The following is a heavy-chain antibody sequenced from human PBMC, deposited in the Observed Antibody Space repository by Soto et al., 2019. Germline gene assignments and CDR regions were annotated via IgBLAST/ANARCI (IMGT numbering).Heavy chain of an antibody. CDR3: ARDRVITMVRGVTVGEVGMDV. J-gene: IGHJ6*02. CDR1: GGTFSSYT. D-gene: IGHD3-10*01. V-gene: IGHV1-69*08. Sequence: QVQLVQSGAEVKKPGSSVKVSCKASGGTFSSYTISWVRQAPGQGLEWMGRIIPILGIANYAQKFQGRVTITADKSTSTAYMELSSLRSEDTAVYYCARDRVITMVRGVTVGEVGMDVWGQGTTVTVSS. CDR2: IIPILGIA.